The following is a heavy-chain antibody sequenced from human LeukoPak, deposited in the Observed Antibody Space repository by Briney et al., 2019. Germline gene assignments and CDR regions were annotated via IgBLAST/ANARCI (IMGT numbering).Heavy chain of an antibody. CDR2: INPNSGGT. CDR1: GYTFTGYY. Sequence: GASVKVSCKASGYTFTGYYMHWVRQAPGQGLEWMGWINPNSGGTNYAQKFQGRVTMTRDTSISTAYMELSRLRSDDTAVYYCARGGIAARTYYYYYMDVWGKGTTVTVSS. V-gene: IGHV1-2*02. J-gene: IGHJ6*03. CDR3: ARGGIAARTYYYYYMDV. D-gene: IGHD6-6*01.